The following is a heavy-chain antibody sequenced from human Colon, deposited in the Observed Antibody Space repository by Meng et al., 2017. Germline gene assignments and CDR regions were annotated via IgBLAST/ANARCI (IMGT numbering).Heavy chain of an antibody. CDR2: IYYPGNT. D-gene: IGHD5-18*01. J-gene: IGHJ4*02. CDR3: AGGYRYDY. V-gene: IGHV4-31*03. CDR1: GGAISSGGYY. Sequence: QVHLKHSGPSLVTPSQTLSLTCTVSGGAISSGGYYWTWIRQLPGKGLEWIGYIYYPGNTYYNPSLKSRLSLSIDRSQNQFPLKLSSVTAADTAMYYCAGGYRYDYWGQGTLDTVSS.